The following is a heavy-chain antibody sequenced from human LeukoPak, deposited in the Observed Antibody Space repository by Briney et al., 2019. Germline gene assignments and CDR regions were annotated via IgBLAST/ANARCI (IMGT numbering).Heavy chain of an antibody. CDR3: ARGSDTDY. J-gene: IGHJ4*02. D-gene: IGHD3-9*01. CDR1: GYTFSSDS. Sequence: GGSLRLSCAASGYTFSSDSMKWLLQAPGKGGEGLSYISSSSRTIYYPDSVKGRLTISRDTAKNSLYLPMNTLRAEATAVYSCARGSDTDYWGQGTLVTVSS. V-gene: IGHV3-48*01. CDR2: ISSSSRTI.